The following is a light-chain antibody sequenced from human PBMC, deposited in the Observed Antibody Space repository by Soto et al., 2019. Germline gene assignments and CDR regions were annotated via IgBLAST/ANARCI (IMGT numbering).Light chain of an antibody. CDR1: SSDVGGYNY. Sequence: QSVLTQPPSASGSLGQSVAISCSGTSSDVGGYNYVSWYQQHPGKAPKLLIYDVNKRPSGVPDRFSGSKSGNTASLTVSGLQAEDEADYYCISYAGSNRPAFGGGTKVTVL. CDR2: DVN. J-gene: IGLJ2*01. CDR3: ISYAGSNRPA. V-gene: IGLV2-8*01.